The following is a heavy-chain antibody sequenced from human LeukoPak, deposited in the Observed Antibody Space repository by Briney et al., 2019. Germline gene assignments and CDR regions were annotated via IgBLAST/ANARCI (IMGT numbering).Heavy chain of an antibody. J-gene: IGHJ3*02. CDR1: GGSISSYY. Sequence: NPSETLSLTCTVSGGSISSYYWSWIRQPAGKGLEWIGRIYTSGSTNYNPSLKSRVTMSVDTSKNQFSLKLSSVTAADTAVYYCARDREYYDFWSGLVDAFDIWGQGTMVTVSS. V-gene: IGHV4-4*07. CDR2: IYTSGST. D-gene: IGHD3-3*01. CDR3: ARDREYYDFWSGLVDAFDI.